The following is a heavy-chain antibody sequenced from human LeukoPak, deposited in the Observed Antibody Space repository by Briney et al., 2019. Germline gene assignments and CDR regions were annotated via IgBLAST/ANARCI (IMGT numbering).Heavy chain of an antibody. Sequence: ASVKVSCKASGYTFTSYYMHWVRQAPGQGLERMGIINPSGGSTSYAQKFQGRVTMTRDTSTSTVYMELSSLRSEDTAVYYCARGFNYYDSSGYYPYYFDYWGQGTLVTVSS. J-gene: IGHJ4*02. V-gene: IGHV1-46*01. D-gene: IGHD3-22*01. CDR1: GYTFTSYY. CDR3: ARGFNYYDSSGYYPYYFDY. CDR2: INPSGGST.